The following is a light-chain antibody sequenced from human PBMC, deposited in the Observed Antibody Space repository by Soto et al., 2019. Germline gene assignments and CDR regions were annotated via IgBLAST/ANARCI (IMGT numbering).Light chain of an antibody. CDR3: QQRSNWPGA. Sequence: EIVLTQSPVTLSLSPGESATLSCRASQSVSRYLAWYQKKPGQAPRLLIYDASKRATGIPARFSGSGSGTDFTLTISSLEPEDFAVYYCQQRSNWPGAFGQGTKLETK. CDR1: QSVSRY. CDR2: DAS. J-gene: IGKJ2*01. V-gene: IGKV3-11*01.